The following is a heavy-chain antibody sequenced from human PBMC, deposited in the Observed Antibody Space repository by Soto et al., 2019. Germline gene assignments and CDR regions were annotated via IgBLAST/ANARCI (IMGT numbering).Heavy chain of an antibody. CDR1: GGSISSGGYY. D-gene: IGHD3-22*01. Sequence: PSETLSLTCAVSGGSISSGGYYWSWIRQHPGKGLEWIGYIYYSGSTYYNPSLKSRVTISVDTSKNQFSLKLSSVTAADTAVYYCARERGYYDSSGYLRLFDYWGQGTLVTVSS. CDR2: IYYSGST. CDR3: ARERGYYDSSGYLRLFDY. V-gene: IGHV4-31*11. J-gene: IGHJ4*02.